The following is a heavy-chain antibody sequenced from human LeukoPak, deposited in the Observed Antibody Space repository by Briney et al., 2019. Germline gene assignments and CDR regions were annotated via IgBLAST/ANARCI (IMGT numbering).Heavy chain of an antibody. D-gene: IGHD6-13*01. CDR2: INHSGST. V-gene: IGHV4-34*01. J-gene: IGHJ5*02. Sequence: SETLSLTCAVYGGSFSGYYWSWIRQPPGKGLEWIGEINHSGSTNYNPSLKSRVTMSVDTSKNQFSLKLSSVTAADTAVYYCARGGHSSSWYRRNWFDPWGQGTLVTVSS. CDR1: GGSFSGYY. CDR3: ARGGHSSSWYRRNWFDP.